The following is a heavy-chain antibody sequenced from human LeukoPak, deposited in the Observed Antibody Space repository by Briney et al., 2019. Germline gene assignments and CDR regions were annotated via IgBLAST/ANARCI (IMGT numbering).Heavy chain of an antibody. J-gene: IGHJ4*02. CDR2: ISYDGSNK. CDR1: GFTFSSYA. Sequence: GRSLRLSCAASGFTFSSYAMHWVRQAPSKGLEWVAVISYDGSNKYYADSVKGRFTISRDNSKNTLYLQMNSLRAEDTAVYYCARGYDFWSGYLDYWGQGTLVTVSS. CDR3: ARGYDFWSGYLDY. D-gene: IGHD3-3*01. V-gene: IGHV3-30-3*01.